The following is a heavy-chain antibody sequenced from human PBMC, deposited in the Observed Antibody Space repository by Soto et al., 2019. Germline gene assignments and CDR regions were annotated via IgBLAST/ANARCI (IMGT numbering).Heavy chain of an antibody. J-gene: IGHJ6*02. V-gene: IGHV4-31*03. CDR2: IYYTGNT. CDR1: GDSINSGGYY. CDR3: ARGYCSGGSCAVGMDA. D-gene: IGHD2-15*01. Sequence: QVQLQESGPGLVKPSQTLSLTCTVSGDSINSGGYYWSWIRQHPVKGLEWIGYIYYTGNTYYNPSVESRITISMHTSKNQFSRELGSVTAADTAVYFWARGYCSGGSCAVGMDAWGQGTRVIVSS.